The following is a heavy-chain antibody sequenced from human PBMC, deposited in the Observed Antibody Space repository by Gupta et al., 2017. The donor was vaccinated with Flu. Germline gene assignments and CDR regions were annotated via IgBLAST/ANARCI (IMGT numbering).Heavy chain of an antibody. CDR2: IKSKTDGGTT. CDR1: GFTFSNAW. J-gene: IGHJ3*02. Sequence: EVQLVESGGGLVKRGGSLRHSCAASGFTFSNAWMSWVRQAPGTGLEWVGRIKSKTDGGTTDYAAPVKGRFTISRDDSKNTLYLQMNSLKTEDTAVYYCTTDSPGLRSGYDSDAFDIWGQGTMVTVSS. CDR3: TTDSPGLRSGYDSDAFDI. V-gene: IGHV3-15*01. D-gene: IGHD5-12*01.